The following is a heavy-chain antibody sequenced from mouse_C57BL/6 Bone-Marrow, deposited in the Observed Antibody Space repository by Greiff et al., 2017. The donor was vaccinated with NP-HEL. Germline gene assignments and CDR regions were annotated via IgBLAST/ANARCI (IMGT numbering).Heavy chain of an antibody. V-gene: IGHV1-26*01. D-gene: IGHD2-1*01. CDR2: INPNNGGT. Sequence: VQLQQSGPELVKPGASVKISCKASGYTFTDYYMNWVKQSHGKSLEWIGDINPNNGGTSYNQKFKGKATLTVDKSSSTAYMELRSLTSEDSAVYYCARGDGNYDFDVWGTGTTVTVSS. CDR1: GYTFTDYY. J-gene: IGHJ1*03. CDR3: ARGDGNYDFDV.